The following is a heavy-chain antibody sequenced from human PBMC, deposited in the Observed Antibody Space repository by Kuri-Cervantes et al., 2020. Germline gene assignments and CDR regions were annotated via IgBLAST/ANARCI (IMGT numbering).Heavy chain of an antibody. Sequence: GESLKISCAASGFTFSSYAMHWVRQAPGKGLEWVAVISYDGSNKYYADSVKGRFTISRDNSKNTVYLQIYSLRDEDTAVYYCAKRLSYNSGNIDYWGQGTLVTVSS. J-gene: IGHJ4*02. CDR2: ISYDGSNK. D-gene: IGHD1/OR15-1a*01. CDR1: GFTFSSYA. V-gene: IGHV3-30-3*02. CDR3: AKRLSYNSGNIDY.